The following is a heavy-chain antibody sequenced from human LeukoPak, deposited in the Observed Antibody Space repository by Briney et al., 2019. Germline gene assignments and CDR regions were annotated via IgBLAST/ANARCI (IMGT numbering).Heavy chain of an antibody. CDR2: INHSGST. J-gene: IGHJ4*02. D-gene: IGHD1-26*01. Sequence: AETLSLTCAAYGGSFSGYYWSWIRQPPGKGLEWIGEINHSGSTNYNPSLKSRVTVSVDTSKNQFSLKLSSVTAADTAVYYCASFGRSRELLRGVEFDYWGQGTLVTVSS. V-gene: IGHV4-34*01. CDR1: GGSFSGYY. CDR3: ASFGRSRELLRGVEFDY.